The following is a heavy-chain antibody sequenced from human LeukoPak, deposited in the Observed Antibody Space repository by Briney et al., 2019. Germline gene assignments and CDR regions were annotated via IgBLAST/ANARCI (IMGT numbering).Heavy chain of an antibody. CDR2: FDPEDGET. CDR3: ATKARSGSYYYFDY. D-gene: IGHD1-26*01. J-gene: IGHJ4*02. Sequence: ASVKVSCKVSGYTLTELSMHWVRQAPGKGLEWMGGFDPEDGETIYAQKFQGRVTMTEGTSTDTAYMELSSLRSEDTAVYYCATKARSGSYYYFDYWGQGTLVTVSS. V-gene: IGHV1-24*01. CDR1: GYTLTELS.